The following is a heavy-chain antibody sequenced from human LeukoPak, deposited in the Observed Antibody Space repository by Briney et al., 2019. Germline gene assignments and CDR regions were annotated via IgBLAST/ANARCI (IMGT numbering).Heavy chain of an antibody. Sequence: GGSLRLSCVGSGSTFNGHWLTWVRQAPGRGLEWVASIKEDGRQTHYVDSVKGRFTISRDNAKSTLSLQMSSLRAEDTAVYYCAREDSGSYYYYGMDVWGQGTTVTVSS. V-gene: IGHV3-7*03. CDR3: AREDSGSYYYYGMDV. CDR1: GSTFNGHW. J-gene: IGHJ6*02. CDR2: IKEDGRQT. D-gene: IGHD1-26*01.